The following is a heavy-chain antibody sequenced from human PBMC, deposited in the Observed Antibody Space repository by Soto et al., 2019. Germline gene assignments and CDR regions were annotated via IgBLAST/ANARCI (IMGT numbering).Heavy chain of an antibody. Sequence: QVQLVQSGAEVKKPGSSVKVSCKASGGTFSSYAISWVRQAPGQGLEWMGGIIPILGTANYAQKFQGRVTITADESTSTAYMELSSLRSEDTAVYYCARKGQAVAGPYYYYGMDVWGQGTTVTVSS. V-gene: IGHV1-69*01. CDR1: GGTFSSYA. CDR3: ARKGQAVAGPYYYYGMDV. J-gene: IGHJ6*02. D-gene: IGHD6-19*01. CDR2: IIPILGTA.